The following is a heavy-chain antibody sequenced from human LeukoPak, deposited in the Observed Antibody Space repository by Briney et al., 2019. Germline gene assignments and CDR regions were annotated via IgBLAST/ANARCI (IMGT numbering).Heavy chain of an antibody. D-gene: IGHD5-24*01. CDR1: GGSVSSGSYY. J-gene: IGHJ3*02. Sequence: SETLSLTCTVSGGSVSSGSYYWSWIRQPPGKGLEWIGYIYYSGSTNYNPSLKSRVTISVDTSKNQFSLKLSSVTAADTAVYYCAGRLWRRDGYNLSAFDIWGQGTMVTVSS. CDR3: AGRLWRRDGYNLSAFDI. V-gene: IGHV4-61*01. CDR2: IYYSGST.